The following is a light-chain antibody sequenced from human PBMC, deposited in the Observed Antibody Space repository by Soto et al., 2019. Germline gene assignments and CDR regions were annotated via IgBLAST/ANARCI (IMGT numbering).Light chain of an antibody. CDR1: QGIRND. CDR2: AAS. V-gene: IGKV1-6*01. Sequence: AIQMTQSPSSLSASVGDRVTITCRASQGIRNDLGWYQQKPGKAPKLLIYAASSLQSGVPSRFSGSGSGTDFTLTISSLQPEDFAVYYCQQRSNWATFGPGTKVDIK. CDR3: QQRSNWAT. J-gene: IGKJ3*01.